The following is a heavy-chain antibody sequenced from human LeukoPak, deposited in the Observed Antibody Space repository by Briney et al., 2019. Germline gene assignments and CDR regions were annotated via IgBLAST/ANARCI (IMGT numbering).Heavy chain of an antibody. D-gene: IGHD2-2*01. J-gene: IGHJ3*02. V-gene: IGHV3-9*03. Sequence: GGSLRLSCAASGFTFDDYAMHWVRQAPGKGLEWVSGISWNSGSIGYADSVKGRFTISRDNAKNSLYLQMNSLRAEDMALYYCAKGIVVVPAASDLGDAFDIWGQGTMVTVSS. CDR2: ISWNSGSI. CDR1: GFTFDDYA. CDR3: AKGIVVVPAASDLGDAFDI.